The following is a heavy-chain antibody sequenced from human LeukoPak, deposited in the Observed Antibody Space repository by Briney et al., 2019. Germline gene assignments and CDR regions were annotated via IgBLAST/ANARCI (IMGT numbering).Heavy chain of an antibody. J-gene: IGHJ6*03. Sequence: GASVKVSFKASGYTFTGYYMHWVRQARAQGLAGMGLIHFNSCGTNYAQKFQGRVSMTTDTSISTAYMELSRLRSDDTAVYYCARVGILTGQYYYYYYMDVWGKGTTVTVSS. CDR1: GYTFTGYY. CDR2: IHFNSCGT. V-gene: IGHV1-2*02. D-gene: IGHD3-9*01. CDR3: ARVGILTGQYYYYYYMDV.